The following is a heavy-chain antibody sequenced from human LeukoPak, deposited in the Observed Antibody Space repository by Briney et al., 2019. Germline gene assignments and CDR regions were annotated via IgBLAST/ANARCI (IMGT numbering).Heavy chain of an antibody. CDR1: GFTFSSYG. Sequence: GGSLRLSCAASGFTFSSYGMHWVRQAPGKGLEWVAFIRYDGSNKYYADSVKGRFTISRDNSKNTLYLQMNSLRAEDTAVYYCAKDQEAARSSLIFDYWGQGTLVTVSS. J-gene: IGHJ4*02. V-gene: IGHV3-30*02. CDR3: AKDQEAARSSLIFDY. D-gene: IGHD6-6*01. CDR2: IRYDGSNK.